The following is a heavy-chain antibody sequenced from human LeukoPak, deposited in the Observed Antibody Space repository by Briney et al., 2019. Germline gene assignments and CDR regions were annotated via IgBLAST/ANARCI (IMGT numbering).Heavy chain of an antibody. D-gene: IGHD3-22*01. CDR2: IYYSGST. CDR3: ARGGDGYYYDSGFDY. V-gene: IGHV4-61*08. CDR1: GGSISSGGYY. J-gene: IGHJ4*02. Sequence: PSETLPLTCTVSGGSISSGGYYWSWIRQPPGKGLEWIGYIYYSGSTNYNPSLKSRVTISVDTSKNQFSLKLSSVTAADTAVYYCARGGDGYYYDSGFDYWGQGTLVTVSS.